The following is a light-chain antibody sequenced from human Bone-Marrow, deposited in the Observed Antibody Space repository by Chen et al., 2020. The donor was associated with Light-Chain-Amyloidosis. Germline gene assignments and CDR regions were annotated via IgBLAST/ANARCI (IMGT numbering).Light chain of an antibody. V-gene: IGKV4-1*01. J-gene: IGKJ1*01. CDR1: QSVLYNSNNKNY. CDR2: WAS. CDR3: QQYYSTPPT. Sequence: DIVMTQSPDSLAVSLGERATINCKSSQSVLYNSNNKNYLTWYQQRPGQPPKLLIYWASTRESGVPYRFSGSGSGTDFALTISSLQAEDVAVYYCQQYYSTPPTVGQGTKVEIK.